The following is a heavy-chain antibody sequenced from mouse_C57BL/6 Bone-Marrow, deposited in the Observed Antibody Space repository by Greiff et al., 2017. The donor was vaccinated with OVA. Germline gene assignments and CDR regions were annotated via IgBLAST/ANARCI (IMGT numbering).Heavy chain of an antibody. CDR2: IYPGSGST. D-gene: IGHD1-1*01. V-gene: IGHV1-55*01. CDR3: ARNPYYYYGSSHFDY. J-gene: IGHJ2*01. Sequence: VQLQQPGAELVKPGASVKMSCKASGYTFTSYWITWVKQRPGQGLEWIGDIYPGSGSTNYNEKFKSKATLTVDTSSSTAYMQLSSLTSEDSAVYYCARNPYYYYGSSHFDYWGQGTTLTVAS. CDR1: GYTFTSYW.